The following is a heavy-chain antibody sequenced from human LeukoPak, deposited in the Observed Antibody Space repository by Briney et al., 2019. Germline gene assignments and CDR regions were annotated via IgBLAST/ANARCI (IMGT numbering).Heavy chain of an antibody. Sequence: GGSLRLSCAASGFSFSGYAMSWVRQAPGKGLEWVSSIRGSGGSTYYADSVKGRFTISRDNSKNTLYLQMNSLRAEDTAVYYCAPQAPYYDYWGQGTLVTVSS. CDR2: IRGSGGST. CDR3: APQAPYYDY. V-gene: IGHV3-23*01. D-gene: IGHD3-10*01. J-gene: IGHJ4*02. CDR1: GFSFSGYA.